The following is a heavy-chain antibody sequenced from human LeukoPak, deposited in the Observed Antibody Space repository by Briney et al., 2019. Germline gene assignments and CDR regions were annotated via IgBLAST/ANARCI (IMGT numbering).Heavy chain of an antibody. CDR1: GYTFTGYY. J-gene: IGHJ4*02. Sequence: ASVKVSCKASGYTFTGYYIHWVRQAPGQGLEWMGWINPNSGGTNYAQKFQGRVTMTRDTSISTAYMELSRLRSDDTAVYYCARGYCTNGVCDNDYWGQGTLVTVSS. CDR2: INPNSGGT. CDR3: ARGYCTNGVCDNDY. D-gene: IGHD2-8*01. V-gene: IGHV1-2*02.